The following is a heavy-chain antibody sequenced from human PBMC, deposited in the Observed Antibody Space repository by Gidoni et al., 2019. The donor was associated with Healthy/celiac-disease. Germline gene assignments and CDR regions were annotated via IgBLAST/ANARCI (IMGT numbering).Heavy chain of an antibody. CDR3: ARDGGSDPLGGDYVDY. CDR1: GFTFSSYE. V-gene: IGHV3-48*03. D-gene: IGHD3-10*01. J-gene: IGHJ4*02. CDR2: ISSSGSTI. Sequence: EVQLVESGGGLVQPGGSLRLSCAASGFTFSSYEMNWVRQAPGKGLEWVSYISSSGSTIYYADSVKGRFTISRDNAKNSLYLQMNSLRAEDTAVYYCARDGGSDPLGGDYVDYWGQGTLVTVSS.